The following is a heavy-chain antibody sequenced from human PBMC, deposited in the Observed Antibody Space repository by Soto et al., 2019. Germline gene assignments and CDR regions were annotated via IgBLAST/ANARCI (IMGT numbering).Heavy chain of an antibody. V-gene: IGHV1-3*04. CDR1: GYTFTSYT. Sequence: QVQLVQSGAEVKKPGASVKVSCKASGYTFTSYTLHWVRQAPGQRLEWMGWINTGNGNTKYSQKFQGRVTITRHTSASTAYVEWSSLRSEDTAVYYCARGDTRVRGVIIDYFDCWGQGTLVTVSS. CDR3: ARGDTRVRGVIIDYFDC. CDR2: INTGNGNT. J-gene: IGHJ4*02. D-gene: IGHD3-10*01.